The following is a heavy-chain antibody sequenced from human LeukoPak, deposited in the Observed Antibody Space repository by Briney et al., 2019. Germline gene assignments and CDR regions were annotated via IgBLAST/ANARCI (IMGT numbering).Heavy chain of an antibody. J-gene: IGHJ4*02. Sequence: SETLSLTCTVSGGSVSSGSYYWSWIRQPPGKGLEWIGYIYYGGSTNYNPSLKSRVTISVDTSKNQFSLKLSSVTAADTAVYYCARGGGCDAYDYWGQGTLVTVSS. V-gene: IGHV4-61*01. CDR1: GGSVSSGSYY. CDR2: IYYGGST. CDR3: ARGGGCDAYDY. D-gene: IGHD2-15*01.